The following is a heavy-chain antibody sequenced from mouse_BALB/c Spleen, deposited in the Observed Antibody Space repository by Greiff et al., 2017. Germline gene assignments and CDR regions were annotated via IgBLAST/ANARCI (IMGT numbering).Heavy chain of an antibody. V-gene: IGHV3-2*02. CDR1: GYSITSDYA. CDR3: ARYGYDYAWFAY. CDR2: ISYSGST. Sequence: EVKLQESGPGLVKPSQSLSLTCTVTGYSITSDYAWNWIRQFPGNTLEWMGYISYSGSTSYNPSLKSRISITRDTSKNQFFLQLNSVTTEDTATYYCARYGYDYAWFAYWGQGTLVTVSA. D-gene: IGHD2-2*01. J-gene: IGHJ3*01.